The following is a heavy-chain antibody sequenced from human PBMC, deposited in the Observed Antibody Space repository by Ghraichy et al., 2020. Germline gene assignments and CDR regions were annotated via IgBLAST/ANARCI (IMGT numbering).Heavy chain of an antibody. CDR2: INPNSGDT. CDR3: ARAMTTLSPGDY. CDR1: GYTFVSHD. D-gene: IGHD2/OR15-2a*01. J-gene: IGHJ4*02. V-gene: IGHV1-8*01. Sequence: ASVKVSCKASGYTFVSHDISWVRQATGQGLEWMGWINPNSGDTGAAQKFQARLTMTRDTSADTAYMELTNLTSEDTAVYYCARAMTTLSPGDYWGQGTLVT.